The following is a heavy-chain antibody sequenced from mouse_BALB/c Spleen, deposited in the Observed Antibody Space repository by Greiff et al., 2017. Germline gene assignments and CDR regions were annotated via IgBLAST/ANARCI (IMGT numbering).Heavy chain of an antibody. CDR1: GYTFSSYW. CDR3: ARAGYLAWFAY. V-gene: IGHV1-9*01. J-gene: IGHJ3*01. Sequence: VQLQQSGPELVKPGASVKISCKATGYTFSSYWIEWVKQRPGHGLEWIGEILPGSGSTNYNEKFKGKATFTADTSSNTAYMQLSSLTSEDSAVYYCARAGYLAWFAYWGQGTLVTVSA. CDR2: ILPGSGST.